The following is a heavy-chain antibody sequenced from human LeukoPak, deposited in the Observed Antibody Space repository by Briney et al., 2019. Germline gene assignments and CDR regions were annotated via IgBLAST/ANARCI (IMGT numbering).Heavy chain of an antibody. J-gene: IGHJ4*02. V-gene: IGHV4-34*01. CDR3: ARGTQTYYDKAPVDY. CDR2: INHSGST. Sequence: PSETLSLTCAVYGGSFSGYYWSWIRQPPGKGLEWIGEINHSGSTNYNPSLKSRVTISVDTSKSQVSLKLSSVTAADTAVYYCARGTQTYYDKAPVDYWGQGTLVTVSS. D-gene: IGHD3-22*01. CDR1: GGSFSGYY.